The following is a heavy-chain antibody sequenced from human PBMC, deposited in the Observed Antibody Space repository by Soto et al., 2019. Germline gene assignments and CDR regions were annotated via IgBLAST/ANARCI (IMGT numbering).Heavy chain of an antibody. D-gene: IGHD2-2*01. CDR3: ARLRGDIVVVSAAILTVSYYYYGMAV. Sequence: PEKLRDTWTGSGGSISRSNYYWGWIRQPPGKGLEWIGNIYYSGSTYYNPSLKSRITMSVDTSKNHFSLKLRSVTAADTAVFYCARLRGDIVVVSAAILTVSYYYYGMAVWCQCPTVT. J-gene: IGHJ6*02. CDR1: GGSISRSNYY. V-gene: IGHV4-39*02. CDR2: IYYSGST.